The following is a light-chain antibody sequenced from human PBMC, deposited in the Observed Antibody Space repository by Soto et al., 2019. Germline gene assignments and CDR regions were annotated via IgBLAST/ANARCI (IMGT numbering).Light chain of an antibody. CDR1: QGISNY. J-gene: IGKJ1*01. CDR2: AAS. Sequence: DIQMTQSPSSLSASVGDRVTITCRASQGISNYLAWYQQKPGKVPKLLSYAASTLQSGVPSRFSGSGSGTDVTLTISSLQPEDVATYYCQKYNSAPRTFGQGTKVEIK. V-gene: IGKV1-27*01. CDR3: QKYNSAPRT.